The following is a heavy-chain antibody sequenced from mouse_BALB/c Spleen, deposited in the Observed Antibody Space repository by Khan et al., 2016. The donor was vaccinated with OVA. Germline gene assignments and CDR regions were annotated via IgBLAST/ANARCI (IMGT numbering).Heavy chain of an antibody. CDR1: GSSSTSYG. D-gene: IGHD2-2*01. Sequence: QVQLKESGPGLVAPSQSLSITCTVSGSSSTSYGVSWARQTPGKGLEWLGVIWSDGNTNYHYSLKSRLTITKDKSKCQVRLKLISLQTDDTAPYYFAIIFYGYDWFAYWGQGTLVTVSA. V-gene: IGHV2-3*01. CDR3: AIIFYGYDWFAY. J-gene: IGHJ3*01. CDR2: IWSDGNT.